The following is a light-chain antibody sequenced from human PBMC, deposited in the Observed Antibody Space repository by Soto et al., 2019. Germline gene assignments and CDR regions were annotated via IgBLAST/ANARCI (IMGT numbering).Light chain of an antibody. CDR2: GNN. V-gene: IGLV1-40*01. Sequence: QSVPTQPPSVSGAPGQRVTISCTGSNSNIGAGYDVHWYQHLPETAPKLLIYGNNNRPSGVPDRFSGSKSGASASLAITGLQAEDEADYYCQSFDSSLSGWVFGGGTKLTVL. CDR3: QSFDSSLSGWV. CDR1: NSNIGAGYD. J-gene: IGLJ3*02.